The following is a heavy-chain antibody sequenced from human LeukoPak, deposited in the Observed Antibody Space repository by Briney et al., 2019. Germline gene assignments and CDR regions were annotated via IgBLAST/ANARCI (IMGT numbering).Heavy chain of an antibody. J-gene: IGHJ5*02. D-gene: IGHD3-22*01. Sequence: SETLSLTCAVYGGSFSGYYWSWIRQPPGAGLEWIGEINHSGSTNYNPSLKSRVTISVDTSKNQFSLKLSSVTAADTAVYYCATRTDSSGYYNWFDPWGQGTLVTVSS. V-gene: IGHV4-34*01. CDR3: ATRTDSSGYYNWFDP. CDR1: GGSFSGYY. CDR2: INHSGST.